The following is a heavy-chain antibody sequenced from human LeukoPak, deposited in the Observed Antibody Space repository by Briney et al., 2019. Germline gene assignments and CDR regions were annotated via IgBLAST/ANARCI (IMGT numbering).Heavy chain of an antibody. J-gene: IGHJ4*02. Sequence: PSETLSLTCTVSGGSISSSSYYWGWIRQPPGKGLEWTGSIYYSGSTYYNPSLKSRVTISVDTSKNQFSLKLSSVTAADTAVYYCARHGYYDILTGYYGGFYFDYWGQGTLVTVSS. V-gene: IGHV4-39*01. D-gene: IGHD3-9*01. CDR1: GGSISSSSYY. CDR2: IYYSGST. CDR3: ARHGYYDILTGYYGGFYFDY.